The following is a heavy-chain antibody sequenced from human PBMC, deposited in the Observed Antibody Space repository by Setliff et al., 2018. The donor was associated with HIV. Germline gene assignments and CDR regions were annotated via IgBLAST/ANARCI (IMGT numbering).Heavy chain of an antibody. CDR3: ASQVPSMLGRSLGY. CDR2: IHHSEST. Sequence: PSETLSLTCAVSGGSISSSHWWSWVRQPPGKGLGWIGEIHHSESTNYNPSLKSRVTISVDKSKNHFSLKLSSVTAADTAVYYCASQVPSMLGRSLGYWGQGTLVTVSS. CDR1: GGSISSSHW. J-gene: IGHJ4*02. V-gene: IGHV4-4*02. D-gene: IGHD2-8*01.